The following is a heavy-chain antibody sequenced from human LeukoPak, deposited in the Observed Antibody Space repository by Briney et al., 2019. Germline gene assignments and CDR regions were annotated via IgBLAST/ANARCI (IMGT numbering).Heavy chain of an antibody. CDR2: ISYDGSNK. CDR3: ARGDYDYVWGSYRYPTGHV. V-gene: IGHV3-30*03. CDR1: GFTFSSYG. Sequence: PGGSLRLSCAASGFTFSSYGMHWVRQAPGKGLEWVAVISYDGSNKYYADSVKGRFTISRDDSKNTLYLQMNSLRAEDTAVYYCARGDYDYVWGSYRYPTGHVWGQGTLVTVSS. J-gene: IGHJ4*02. D-gene: IGHD3-16*02.